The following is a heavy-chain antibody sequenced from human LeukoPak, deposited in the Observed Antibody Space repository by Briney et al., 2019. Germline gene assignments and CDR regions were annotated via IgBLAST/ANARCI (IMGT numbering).Heavy chain of an antibody. Sequence: GGSLRLSCAASGFTFSSYSMNWVRQAPGKGLEWVSHITASGTAMFYADSVKGRFTISRDNAKNSLYLQMNSLRDEDTAVYYCVRAMDVWGQGTTVTVSS. CDR3: VRAMDV. V-gene: IGHV3-48*02. J-gene: IGHJ6*02. CDR1: GFTFSSYS. CDR2: ITASGTAM.